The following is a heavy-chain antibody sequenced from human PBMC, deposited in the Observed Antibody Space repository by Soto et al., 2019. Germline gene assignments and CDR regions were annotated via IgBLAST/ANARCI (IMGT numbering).Heavy chain of an antibody. D-gene: IGHD2-8*02. J-gene: IGHJ5*02. CDR1: GYAFSSYW. V-gene: IGHV5-51*01. CDR3: ARGYCTATICDPWFDP. Sequence: VGSLKISCHGSGYAFSSYWIAWVRQMPGKGLEWMGIIYPGDSDTRYSPSFQGQVTISVDKSITTAYLQWSSLKASDTAMYYCARGYCTATICDPWFDPWGQGTLVTVSS. CDR2: IYPGDSDT.